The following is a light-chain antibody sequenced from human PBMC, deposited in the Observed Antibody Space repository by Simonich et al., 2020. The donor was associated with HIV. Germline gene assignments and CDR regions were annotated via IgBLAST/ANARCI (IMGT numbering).Light chain of an antibody. J-gene: IGLJ2*01. CDR2: GNS. V-gene: IGLV1-40*01. CDR3: QSYDSSLSGVV. CDR1: SSNIGAGYD. Sequence: QSVLTQPPSVSGAPGQRVTISCTGSSSNIGAGYDVHWYQQLPGKAPKPLIYGNSNRPSGVPDRFSGSKSGTSASLAITGLQAKDEADYYCQSYDSSLSGVVFGGGTKLTVL.